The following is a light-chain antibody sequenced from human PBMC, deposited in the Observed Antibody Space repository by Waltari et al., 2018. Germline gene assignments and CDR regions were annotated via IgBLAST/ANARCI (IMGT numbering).Light chain of an antibody. CDR3: CSYAGNLGV. CDR2: DVS. Sequence: SWYQQHPGKAPKLMIYDVSKRPSGVPDRFSGSKSGNTASLTISGLQAEDEADYYCCSYAGNLGVFGGGTKLTVL. J-gene: IGLJ3*02. V-gene: IGLV2-11*01.